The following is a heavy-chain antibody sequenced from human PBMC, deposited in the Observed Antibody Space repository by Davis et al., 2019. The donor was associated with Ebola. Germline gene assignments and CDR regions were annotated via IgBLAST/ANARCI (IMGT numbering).Heavy chain of an antibody. Sequence: GESLKISCAASGFTFSSYWMSWVRQAPGKGLEWVANIKQDGSEKYYVDSVKGRFTISRDNAKNSLYLQMNSLRAEDTALYYCAKDLSSIAARPGDYWGQGTLVTVSS. V-gene: IGHV3-7*03. CDR1: GFTFSSYW. CDR3: AKDLSSIAARPGDY. D-gene: IGHD6-6*01. J-gene: IGHJ4*02. CDR2: IKQDGSEK.